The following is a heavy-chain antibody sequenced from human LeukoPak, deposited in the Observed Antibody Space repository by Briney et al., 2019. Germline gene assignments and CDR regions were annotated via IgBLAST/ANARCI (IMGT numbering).Heavy chain of an antibody. J-gene: IGHJ4*02. CDR3: ARNYGSGSYYRSTGGY. V-gene: IGHV1-2*02. D-gene: IGHD3-10*01. Sequence: WASVKVSCKASGYTFTGDYMHWVRQAPGQGLEWMGWINPNSGGTNYAQKFQGRVTMTRDTSISTAYMELSRLRSDDTAVYYCARNYGSGSYYRSTGGYWGQGTLVTVS. CDR1: GYTFTGDY. CDR2: INPNSGGT.